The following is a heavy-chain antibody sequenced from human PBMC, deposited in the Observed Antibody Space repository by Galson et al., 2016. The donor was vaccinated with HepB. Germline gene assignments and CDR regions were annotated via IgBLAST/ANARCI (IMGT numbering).Heavy chain of an antibody. Sequence: SLRLSCAASGITFSDHYMYWVRQAPGKGLEWVARIKNKPDRDTTEYAASVKGRFTISSDDSKNLVYLQMNILKIEDTAVYYCARDSSRWSLDYWGQGTLVTVSS. V-gene: IGHV3-72*01. J-gene: IGHJ4*02. CDR2: IKNKPDRDTT. CDR3: ARDSSRWSLDY. CDR1: GITFSDHY. D-gene: IGHD6-13*01.